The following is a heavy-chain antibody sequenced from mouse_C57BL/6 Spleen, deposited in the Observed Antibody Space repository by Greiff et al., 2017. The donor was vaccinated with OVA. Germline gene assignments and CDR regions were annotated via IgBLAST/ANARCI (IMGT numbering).Heavy chain of an antibody. CDR2: IYPSDSET. D-gene: IGHD2-13*01. V-gene: IGHV1-61*01. CDR3: GRGRDDDYGED. Sequence: QVQLQQPGAELVRPGSSVKLSCKASGYTFTSYWMDWVKQRPGQGLEWIGNIYPSDSETHYNQKFKDKATLTVDKSSSTAYMQLSSLTSEDSAVYCCGRGRDDDYGEDWGQGTTVTVSS. J-gene: IGHJ2*01. CDR1: GYTFTSYW.